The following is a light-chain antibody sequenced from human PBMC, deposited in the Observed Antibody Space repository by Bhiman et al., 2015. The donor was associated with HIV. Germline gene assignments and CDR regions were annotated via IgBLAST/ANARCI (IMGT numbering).Light chain of an antibody. V-gene: IGLV2-14*01. CDR1: SSDVGNYNY. J-gene: IGLJ1*01. CDR3: SSYTRSSTYV. CDR2: DVS. Sequence: QSALTQPASVSGSPGQSITISCTGTSSDVGNYNYVSWYQQHPGKAPKLMIYDVSKRPSGVSNRFSGSKSGNTASLTISGLQAEDEADYYCSSYTRSSTYVFGTGTKVTVL.